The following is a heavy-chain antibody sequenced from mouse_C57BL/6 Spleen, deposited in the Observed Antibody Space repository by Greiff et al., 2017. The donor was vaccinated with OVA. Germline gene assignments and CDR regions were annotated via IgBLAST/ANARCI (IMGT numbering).Heavy chain of an antibody. D-gene: IGHD2-1*01. CDR3: ARYKGNYGNSDWYFDV. Sequence: EVQVVESGGGLVQPGGSLSLSCAASGFTFTDYYMSWVRQPPGKALEWLGFIRNKANGYTTEYSASVKGRFTISRDNSQSILYLQMNALRAEDSATYYGARYKGNYGNSDWYFDVWGTGTTVTVSS. CDR1: GFTFTDYY. J-gene: IGHJ1*03. V-gene: IGHV7-3*01. CDR2: IRNKANGYTT.